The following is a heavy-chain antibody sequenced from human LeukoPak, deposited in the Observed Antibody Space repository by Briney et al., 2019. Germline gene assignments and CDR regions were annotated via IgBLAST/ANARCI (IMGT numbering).Heavy chain of an antibody. CDR3: ARDFSSYYYDSSGYSN. CDR2: ISSSSSYI. J-gene: IGHJ4*02. D-gene: IGHD3-22*01. Sequence: PGGSLRLSCAASGFTFSSYSMNWVRQAPGKGLEWVSSISSSSSYIYYADSVKGRFTISRDNAKNSLYLQMNSLRAEDTAVYYCARDFSSYYYDSSGYSNWGQGTLVTVSS. V-gene: IGHV3-21*01. CDR1: GFTFSSYS.